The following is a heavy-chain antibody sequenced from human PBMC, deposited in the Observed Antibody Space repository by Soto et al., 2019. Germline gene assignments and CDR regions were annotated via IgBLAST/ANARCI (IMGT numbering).Heavy chain of an antibody. V-gene: IGHV4-59*01. CDR3: ARCMVRGTWERYYGMDV. J-gene: IGHJ6*02. D-gene: IGHD3-10*01. Sequence: QVQLHESGPGLVKPSETLSLTCTVSGGSISSYYWSWIRQPPGKGLEWIGYIYYSGSTNYNPSLKSRVTISVDTSKNQFSLKLSSVTAADTAVYYCARCMVRGTWERYYGMDVWGQGTTVTVSS. CDR2: IYYSGST. CDR1: GGSISSYY.